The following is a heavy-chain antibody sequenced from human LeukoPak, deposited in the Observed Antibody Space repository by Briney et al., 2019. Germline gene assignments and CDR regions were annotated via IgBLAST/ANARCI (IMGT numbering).Heavy chain of an antibody. D-gene: IGHD2-2*01. CDR1: GGSISSYY. V-gene: IGHV4-59*01. Sequence: SETLPLTCTVSGGSISSYYWSWIRQPPGKGLEWIGYIYYSGSTNYNPSLKSRVTISVDTSKNQFSLKLSSVTAADTAVYYCASLVVPAAQFDYWGQGTLVTVSS. J-gene: IGHJ4*02. CDR2: IYYSGST. CDR3: ASLVVPAAQFDY.